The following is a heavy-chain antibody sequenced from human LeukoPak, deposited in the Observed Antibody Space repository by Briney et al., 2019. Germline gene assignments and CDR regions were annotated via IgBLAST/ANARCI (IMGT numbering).Heavy chain of an antibody. Sequence: ASVKVSCKASGYSFDTYYMNWVRQAPGQGPEWVGYINTNTGDTMFAPDFTGRFVLSVDTSVNTAYLQIDSLKSEDTAIYYCARSMRQWLVRCGFDFWGQGTMVTVSS. J-gene: IGHJ3*01. D-gene: IGHD6-19*01. CDR3: ARSMRQWLVRCGFDF. CDR2: INTNTGDT. V-gene: IGHV7-4-1*01. CDR1: GYSFDTYY.